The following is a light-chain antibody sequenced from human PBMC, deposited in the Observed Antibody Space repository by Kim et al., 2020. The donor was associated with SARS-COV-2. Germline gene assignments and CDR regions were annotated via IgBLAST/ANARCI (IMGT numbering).Light chain of an antibody. V-gene: IGLV1-44*01. J-gene: IGLJ3*02. Sequence: GRRVTNSCSGSSSNIGSNVVNWSQQLPGTAPKLLIYSNDDRPSGVPDRFSGSKSGTSASLAISGPQSEDEADYYCVAWDDSLNGSVFGGGTQLTVL. CDR3: VAWDDSLNGSV. CDR2: SND. CDR1: SSNIGSNV.